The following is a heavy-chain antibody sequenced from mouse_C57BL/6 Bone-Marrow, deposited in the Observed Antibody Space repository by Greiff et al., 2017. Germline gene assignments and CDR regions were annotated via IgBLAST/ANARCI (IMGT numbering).Heavy chain of an antibody. J-gene: IGHJ3*01. V-gene: IGHV2-9*01. D-gene: IGHD2-12*01. Sequence: VQLQESGPGLVAPSQSLSITCTVSGFSLTSYGVDWVRQPPGKGLEWLGVIWGGGSTNYYSALMSSLSIITDNSTTQVFLKLYSLQTGDTAMYYGAKRGYSNDAFGYWGQGTLVTVSA. CDR1: GFSLTSYG. CDR2: IWGGGST. CDR3: AKRGYSNDAFGY.